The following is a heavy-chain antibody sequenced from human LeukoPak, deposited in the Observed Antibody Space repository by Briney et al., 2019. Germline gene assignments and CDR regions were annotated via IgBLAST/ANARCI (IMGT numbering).Heavy chain of an antibody. CDR2: ISGSGGST. V-gene: IGHV3-23*01. D-gene: IGHD3-3*01. CDR1: GFTFSSYA. Sequence: GGSLRLSCAASGFTFSSYAMSWVRQAPGKGLEWVSAISGSGGSTYYADSVKGRFTISRDNSKNALYLQMNSLRAEDTAVYYCAKDSTPTIFGVVTWFDPWGQGTLVTVSS. J-gene: IGHJ5*02. CDR3: AKDSTPTIFGVVTWFDP.